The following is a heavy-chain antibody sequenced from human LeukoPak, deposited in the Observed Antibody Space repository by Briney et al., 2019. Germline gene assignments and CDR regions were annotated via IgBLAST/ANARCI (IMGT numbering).Heavy chain of an antibody. V-gene: IGHV3-23*01. D-gene: IGHD1-20*01. CDR3: AKDLAGYNWNPYPFDY. CDR2: ISGSGGST. Sequence: PGGSLRLSCAASGFTFSSYAMSWVRQAPGKGREWVSAISGSGGSTYYADSVKGRFTISRDNSKNTLYLQMNSLRAEDTAVYYCAKDLAGYNWNPYPFDYWGQGTLVTVSS. J-gene: IGHJ4*02. CDR1: GFTFSSYA.